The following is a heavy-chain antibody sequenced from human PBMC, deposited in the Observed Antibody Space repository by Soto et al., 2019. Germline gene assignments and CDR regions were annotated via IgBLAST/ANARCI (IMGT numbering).Heavy chain of an antibody. CDR2: ISGSGGST. Sequence: PGGSLRLSCAASGFTFSSYAMSWVRQAPGKGLEWVSAISGSGGSTYYADSVKGRFTISRDNSKNTLYLQMNSLRAEDTAVYYCAKPPGLNCSSTSCYFVGYYYYYYGMDVWGQGTTVTVSS. CDR3: AKPPGLNCSSTSCYFVGYYYYYYGMDV. V-gene: IGHV3-23*01. D-gene: IGHD2-2*01. CDR1: GFTFSSYA. J-gene: IGHJ6*02.